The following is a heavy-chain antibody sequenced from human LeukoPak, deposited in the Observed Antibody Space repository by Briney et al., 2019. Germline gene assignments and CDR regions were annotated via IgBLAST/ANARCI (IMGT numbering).Heavy chain of an antibody. V-gene: IGHV3-9*01. CDR3: AKGVLGGDTYVKNNWFDP. CDR1: GFTFDDYA. D-gene: IGHD2-21*02. CDR2: ISWNSDTI. Sequence: PGRSLRHSCAASGFTFDDYAMHWVRQAPGKGLEWVSGISWNSDTIAYADFVKGRFTISRDNAKNFLYLQMSSLRPEDTALYFCAKGVLGGDTYVKNNWFDPWGQGTLVTVSS. J-gene: IGHJ5*02.